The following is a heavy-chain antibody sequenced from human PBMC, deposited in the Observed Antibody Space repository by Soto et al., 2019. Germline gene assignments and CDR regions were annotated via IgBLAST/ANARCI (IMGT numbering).Heavy chain of an antibody. CDR2: VYYSGST. Sequence: QVQLQEAGPGLVKPSETLSLTCTVSGGSISSGSYYWNWIRQPPGKGLEWIAYVYYSGSTNYSPSVKGRVTISRDTSKNQSSLGLRSVTAADTAVYYCARADMALDYWGQGILVTVSS. CDR3: ARADMALDY. V-gene: IGHV4-61*01. CDR1: GGSISSGSYY. J-gene: IGHJ4*02.